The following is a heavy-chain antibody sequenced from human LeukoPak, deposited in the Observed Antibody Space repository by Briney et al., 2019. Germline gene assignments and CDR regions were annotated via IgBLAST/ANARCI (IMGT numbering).Heavy chain of an antibody. Sequence: ASVKVSCKASGYIFISYCMHWVRQAPGQGLEWMGIINPSGGSTSYAQKFQGRVTMTRDMSTSTVYMELSSLRSEDTAVYYCAREDGEWELRAFDIWGQGTMVTVSS. CDR3: AREDGEWELRAFDI. CDR2: INPSGGST. D-gene: IGHD1-26*01. CDR1: GYIFISYC. V-gene: IGHV1-46*01. J-gene: IGHJ3*02.